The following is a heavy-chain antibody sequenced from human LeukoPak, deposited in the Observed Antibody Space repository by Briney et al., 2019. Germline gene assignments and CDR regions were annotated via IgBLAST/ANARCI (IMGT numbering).Heavy chain of an antibody. Sequence: PGGSLRLSCAASGFTFSSYAMSWVRQAPGKGLEWVSAISGSGGSTYYADSVKGRFTISRDNSKNTLYLEMNSLRADDTGVYYCALSMVRGPFSFYYYGVDVWGPGTAVTVSS. J-gene: IGHJ6*02. V-gene: IGHV3-23*01. CDR1: GFTFSSYA. D-gene: IGHD3-10*01. CDR2: ISGSGGST. CDR3: ALSMVRGPFSFYYYGVDV.